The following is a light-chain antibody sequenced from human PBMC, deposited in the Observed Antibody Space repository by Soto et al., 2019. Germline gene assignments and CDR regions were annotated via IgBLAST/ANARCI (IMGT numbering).Light chain of an antibody. CDR1: STDIGGYAY. J-gene: IGLJ1*01. V-gene: IGLV2-11*01. Sequence: QSALTQPRSVSGSPGQSVTISCTGISTDIGGYAYVSWYQQQSGKAPKLMIYDVSKRPSGVPDRFSGSESGNTASLTISGLQAEDEADYYCCSDGGSYVFGTGTKVTVL. CDR2: DVS. CDR3: CSDGGSYV.